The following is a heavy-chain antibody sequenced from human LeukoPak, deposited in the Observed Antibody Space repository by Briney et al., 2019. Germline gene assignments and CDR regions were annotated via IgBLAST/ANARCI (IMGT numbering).Heavy chain of an antibody. CDR1: GGSISSGGYY. Sequence: SETLSLTCTVSGGSISSGGYYWSWIRQPPGKGLEWIGEINHSGSTNYNPSLKSRVTISVDTSKNQFSLKLSSVTAADTAVYYCAVGYWYFDLWGRGTLVTVSS. J-gene: IGHJ2*01. D-gene: IGHD1-26*01. CDR3: AVGYWYFDL. V-gene: IGHV4-61*08. CDR2: INHSGST.